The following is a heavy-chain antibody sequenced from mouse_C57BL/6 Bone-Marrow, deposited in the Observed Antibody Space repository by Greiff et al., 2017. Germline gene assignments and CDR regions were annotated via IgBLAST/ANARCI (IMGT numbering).Heavy chain of an antibody. CDR3: ARFGYSWYFDV. CDR1: GYTFTSYW. V-gene: IGHV1-64*01. Sequence: QVQLQQSGAELVKPGASVKLSCKASGYTFTSYWMHWVKQRPGQGLEWIVMIHPNSGSTNYNEKFKSKATLTVDKSSSTAYMQLSSLTSEYSAVYYCARFGYSWYFDVWGTGTTVTVSS. CDR2: IHPNSGST. J-gene: IGHJ1*03. D-gene: IGHD2-3*01.